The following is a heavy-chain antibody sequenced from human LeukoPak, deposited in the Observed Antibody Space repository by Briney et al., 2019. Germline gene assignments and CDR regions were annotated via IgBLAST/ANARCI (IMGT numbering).Heavy chain of an antibody. J-gene: IGHJ4*02. CDR1: GFTFGDYF. V-gene: IGHV3-49*04. Sequence: GGSLRLSCTASGFTFGDYFMNWVRQAPGKGLEWVGFIRTKAHGGTTEYAASVKDRFTISRDDSISITYLQMNSLKTEDTAVYFCTRGFLYTSGPRADYWGQGTLVTVSS. D-gene: IGHD3-16*01. CDR3: TRGFLYTSGPRADY. CDR2: IRTKAHGGTT.